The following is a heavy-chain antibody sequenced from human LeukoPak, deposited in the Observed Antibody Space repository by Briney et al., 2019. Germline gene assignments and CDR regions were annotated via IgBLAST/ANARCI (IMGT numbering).Heavy chain of an antibody. CDR3: AKGSGRYCGSTSCQPDY. D-gene: IGHD2-2*01. J-gene: IGHJ4*02. CDR2: IGISSNKI. V-gene: IGHV3-21*04. Sequence: GGSLRLSCAASGFTLRSYTMNWVRQAPGKGLEWVSSIGISSNKIYYADSVKGRFIISRDNAKNSVYLQMNSLRAEDTAVYYCAKGSGRYCGSTSCQPDYWGQGTLVTVSS. CDR1: GFTLRSYT.